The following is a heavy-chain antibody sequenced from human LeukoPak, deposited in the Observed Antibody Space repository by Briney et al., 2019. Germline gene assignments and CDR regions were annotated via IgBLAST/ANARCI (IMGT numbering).Heavy chain of an antibody. D-gene: IGHD3-10*01. CDR1: GGSISSSRYY. CDR2: NYYSGST. V-gene: IGHV4-39*07. Sequence: SETLSLTRTVPGGSISSSRYYRGRIRPPPGKGLEGIGRNYYSGSTHYNPSLQRRVTISVDTSKNQFSLKLSSVTAADTAVYYCARVTETYGSGRRHNYYYYYMDVWGKGTTVTISS. CDR3: ARVTETYGSGRRHNYYYYYMDV. J-gene: IGHJ6*03.